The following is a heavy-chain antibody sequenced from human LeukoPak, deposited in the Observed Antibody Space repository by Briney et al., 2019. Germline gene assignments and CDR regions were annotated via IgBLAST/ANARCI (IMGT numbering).Heavy chain of an antibody. Sequence: GGSLRLSCAASGFTFSSYWMNWVRQAPGKGLEWVSYISSSGSTIYYADSVKGRFTISRDNAKNSLYLQMNSLRAEDTAVYYCARSGGEFNFDYWGQGTLVTVSS. CDR1: GFTFSSYW. CDR2: ISSSGSTI. V-gene: IGHV3-48*04. D-gene: IGHD3-16*01. CDR3: ARSGGEFNFDY. J-gene: IGHJ4*02.